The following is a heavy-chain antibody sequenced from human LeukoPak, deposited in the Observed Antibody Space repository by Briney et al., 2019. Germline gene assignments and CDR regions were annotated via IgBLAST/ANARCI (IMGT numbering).Heavy chain of an antibody. CDR2: INPNSGGT. D-gene: IGHD2-15*01. CDR3: ARPYCGGGSCHDYFDY. Sequence: ASVKVSCKASGYTFTCYYMHWVRQAPGQGREGMGWINPNSGGTNYAQKFQGRVTMPRDASISTAYMELSRLRSDATAVYYCARPYCGGGSCHDYFDYWGQGTLVTVSS. J-gene: IGHJ4*02. V-gene: IGHV1-2*02. CDR1: GYTFTCYY.